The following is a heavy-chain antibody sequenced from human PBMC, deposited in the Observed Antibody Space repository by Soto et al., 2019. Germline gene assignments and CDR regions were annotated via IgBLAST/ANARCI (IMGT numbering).Heavy chain of an antibody. J-gene: IGHJ4*02. CDR2: IYSDGST. D-gene: IGHD3-10*01. V-gene: IGHV3-53*01. CDR1: ELTVSSNY. CDR3: SRAYGAGSSFSDY. Sequence: PGGSLRLSCAASELTVSSNYMSWVRQAPGKGLEWVSVIYSDGSTYYADSVKGRFTISRDEFKNTLYLEMNSLRAEDTAVYYCSRAYGAGSSFSDYWGQGTLVTVSS.